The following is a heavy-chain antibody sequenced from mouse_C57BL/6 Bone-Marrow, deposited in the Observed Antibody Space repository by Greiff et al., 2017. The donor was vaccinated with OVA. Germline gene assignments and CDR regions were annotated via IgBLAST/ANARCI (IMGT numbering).Heavy chain of an antibody. D-gene: IGHD2-2*01. Sequence: QVQLQQSGAELVRPGTSVKVSCKASGYAFTNYLIEWVKQRPGQGLEWIGVINPGSGGTNYNEKFKGKATLTADKSSSTAYMQLSSRTSEDSAVYFCARWEYGYDLGYWGQGTTLTVSS. CDR2: INPGSGGT. CDR1: GYAFTNYL. V-gene: IGHV1-54*01. J-gene: IGHJ2*01. CDR3: ARWEYGYDLGY.